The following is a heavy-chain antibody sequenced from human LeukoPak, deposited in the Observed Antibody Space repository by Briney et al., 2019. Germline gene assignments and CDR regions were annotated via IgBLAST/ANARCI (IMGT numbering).Heavy chain of an antibody. CDR2: IYYSGST. CDR1: GGSISSGGYY. J-gene: IGHJ3*02. Sequence: SQTLSLTCTVFGGSISSGGYYWSWIRQHPGKGLEWIGHIYYSGSTYYNPSLKSRVTISVDTSKNQFSLKLSSVTAADTAVYYCARGFWNLGAFDIWGQGTMVTVSS. CDR3: ARGFWNLGAFDI. D-gene: IGHD1-7*01. V-gene: IGHV4-31*03.